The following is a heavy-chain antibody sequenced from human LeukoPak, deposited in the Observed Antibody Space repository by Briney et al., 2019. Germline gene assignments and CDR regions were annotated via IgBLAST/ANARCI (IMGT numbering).Heavy chain of an antibody. CDR3: PREIDGTSAAFYDYYMDV. Sequence: GGSLRLSCAASGFTFSAFSMNWVRQAAGKGLEWLSYISSSSIIIHYADSVKGRFTISRDKAKNSLYLQMNSLRVEDTAVYYCPREIDGTSAAFYDYYMDVWGKGTMVTVSS. J-gene: IGHJ6*03. V-gene: IGHV3-48*01. CDR2: ISSSSIII. CDR1: GFTFSAFS. D-gene: IGHD6-13*01.